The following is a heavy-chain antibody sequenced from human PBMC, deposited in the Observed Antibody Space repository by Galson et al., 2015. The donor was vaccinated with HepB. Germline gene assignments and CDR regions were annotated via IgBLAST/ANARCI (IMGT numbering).Heavy chain of an antibody. D-gene: IGHD3-10*01. CDR2: IREDGSGK. CDR3: ARHGFNYFDC. J-gene: IGHJ4*02. V-gene: IGHV3-7*01. Sequence: SLRLSCATSGFIFSNFWMGWVRQAPGKGLEWVANIREDGSGKYYVDSVKGRFTISRDSSKNSLFLQMSSLRVEDTAVYYCARHGFNYFDCWGQGTPVTVSS. CDR1: GFIFSNFW.